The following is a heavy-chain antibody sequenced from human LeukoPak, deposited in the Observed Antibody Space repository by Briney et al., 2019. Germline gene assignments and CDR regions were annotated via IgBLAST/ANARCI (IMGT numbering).Heavy chain of an antibody. CDR1: GGSISSGGYS. V-gene: IGHV4-30-2*01. CDR3: ARVTYYCDSSGYLDWFDP. CDR2: IYHSGST. D-gene: IGHD3-22*01. J-gene: IGHJ5*02. Sequence: SETLSLTCAVSGGSISSGGYSWSWIRQPPGKGLEWIGYIYHSGSTYYNPSLKSRVTISVDRSKNQFSLKLSSVTAADTAVYYCARVTYYCDSSGYLDWFDPWGQGTLVTVSS.